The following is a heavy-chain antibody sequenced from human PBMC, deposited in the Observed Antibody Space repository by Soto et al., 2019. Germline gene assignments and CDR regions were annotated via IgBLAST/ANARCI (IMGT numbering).Heavy chain of an antibody. CDR2: IFTGGST. Sequence: ESGGGLIQPGGSLRLSCAASGFTVGSNYMSWVRQAPGKGLEWVSVIFTGGSTYYADSVKGRFTISRDNSKNTLYLQMNRLRAEDTAVYYCARGYFDAFDIWGQGTMVTVSS. CDR3: ARGYFDAFDI. CDR1: GFTVGSNY. D-gene: IGHD1-1*01. J-gene: IGHJ3*02. V-gene: IGHV3-53*01.